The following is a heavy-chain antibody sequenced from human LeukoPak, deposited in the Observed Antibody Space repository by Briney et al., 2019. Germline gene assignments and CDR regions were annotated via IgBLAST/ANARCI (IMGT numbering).Heavy chain of an antibody. J-gene: IGHJ4*02. V-gene: IGHV4-59*08. CDR1: GGSISSAY. CDR2: IYYTGST. D-gene: IGHD6-19*01. Sequence: PSETLSLTCTVSGGSISSAYWSWIRQPPGKGLGWIGYIYYTGSTNYNPSLKSRVTISVDTSKNQFSLRLSSVTAADTAVYYCARHSSGWGDYWGQGTLVTVSS. CDR3: ARHSSGWGDY.